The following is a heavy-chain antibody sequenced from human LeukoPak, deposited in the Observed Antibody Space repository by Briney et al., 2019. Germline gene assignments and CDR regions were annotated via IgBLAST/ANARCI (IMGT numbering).Heavy chain of an antibody. Sequence: VASVKVSCKASGYTFTGYYMHWVRQAPGQGLEWMGWINPNSGGTNYAQKFQGRVTMTRDTSISTAYMELSRLRSDDTAVYYCARQDSALYYYMDVWGKGTTVTISS. J-gene: IGHJ6*03. V-gene: IGHV1-2*02. CDR1: GYTFTGYY. D-gene: IGHD2-15*01. CDR2: INPNSGGT. CDR3: ARQDSALYYYMDV.